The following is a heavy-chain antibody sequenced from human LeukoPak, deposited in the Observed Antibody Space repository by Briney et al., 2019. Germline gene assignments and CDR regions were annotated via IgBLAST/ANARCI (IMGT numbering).Heavy chain of an antibody. D-gene: IGHD3-22*01. J-gene: IGHJ4*02. CDR3: ARDQTYYYDSSGYYYPTF. CDR1: GFTVSNNY. V-gene: IGHV3-66*01. CDR2: IYKVGNT. Sequence: GGSLRLSCAASGFTVSNNYMSWVRQAPGYGLEWVSVIYKVGNTFYADSVKGRFTISRDNSKNTLYLQMNSLRAEDTAVYYCARDQTYYYDSSGYYYPTFWGQGTLVTVSS.